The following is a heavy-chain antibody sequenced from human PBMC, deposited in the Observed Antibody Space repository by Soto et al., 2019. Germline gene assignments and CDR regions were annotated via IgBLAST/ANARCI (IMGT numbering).Heavy chain of an antibody. CDR2: IKSKTDGGTA. CDR3: TSDPPRVAVVGTVDWFQH. V-gene: IGHV3-15*01. D-gene: IGHD6-19*01. J-gene: IGHJ1*01. Sequence: GGSLRPSCAASGFTFSNAWMSWVRQAPGKGRGWVGRIKSKTDGGTADYAAPVKGRFTIARDDSKNTLYLHMNSLKTEDTAVYYCTSDPPRVAVVGTVDWFQHWGQGTLVTVSS. CDR1: GFTFSNAW.